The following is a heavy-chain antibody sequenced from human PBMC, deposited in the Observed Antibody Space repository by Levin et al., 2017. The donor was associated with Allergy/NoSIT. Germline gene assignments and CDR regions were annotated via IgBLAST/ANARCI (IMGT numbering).Heavy chain of an antibody. CDR1: GFTFSSYS. V-gene: IGHV3-21*01. D-gene: IGHD6-13*01. Sequence: GGSLRLSCAASGFTFSSYSMNWVRQAPGKGLEWVSSISSSSSYIYYADSVKGRFTISRDNAKNSLYLQMNSLRAEDTAVYYCASSDRQQLVFDYWGQGTLVTVSS. J-gene: IGHJ4*02. CDR3: ASSDRQQLVFDY. CDR2: ISSSSSYI.